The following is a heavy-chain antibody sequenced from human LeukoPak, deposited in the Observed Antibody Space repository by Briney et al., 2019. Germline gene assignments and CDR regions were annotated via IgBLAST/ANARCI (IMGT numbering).Heavy chain of an antibody. CDR1: GYTFTGYY. J-gene: IGHJ5*02. D-gene: IGHD3-22*01. V-gene: IGHV1-2*02. CDR3: ARCGETYYYDSSGP. Sequence: GASVKVSCKASGYTFTGYYMHWVRQAPGQGLEWMGWINPNSGGTNYAQKFQGRVTMTRDMSTSTVYMELSSLRSEDTAVYYCARCGETYYYDSSGPWGQGTLVTVSS. CDR2: INPNSGGT.